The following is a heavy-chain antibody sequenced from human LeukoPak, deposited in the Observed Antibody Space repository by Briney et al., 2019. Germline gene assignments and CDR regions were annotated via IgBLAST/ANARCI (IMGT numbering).Heavy chain of an antibody. CDR3: ARDLAYRSSLRGTFDI. J-gene: IGHJ3*02. V-gene: IGHV4-59*01. CDR2: IYCSGNT. CDR1: GGSISNYF. D-gene: IGHD6-19*01. Sequence: SETLSLTCTVSGGSISNYFWSWIRQAPGKGLEYIAFIYCSGNTNYNPSFKSRVTISVDTSKKQFSLKLSSVTAADTAVYYCARDLAYRSSLRGTFDIWGQGTKVTVSS.